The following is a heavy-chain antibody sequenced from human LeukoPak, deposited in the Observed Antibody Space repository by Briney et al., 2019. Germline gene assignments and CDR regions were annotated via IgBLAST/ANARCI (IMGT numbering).Heavy chain of an antibody. CDR2: INTNTGNP. J-gene: IGHJ4*02. V-gene: IGHV7-4-1*02. D-gene: IGHD3-9*01. CDR1: GYTFTSYA. Sequence: GASVKVSCKASGYTFTSYAMNWVRQAPGQGLEWMGWINTNTGNPTYAQGFTGRFVFSLGTSVSTAYLQISSLKAEDTAVYYCARDMLGDYDILTGYDYWGQGTLVTVSS. CDR3: ARDMLGDYDILTGYDY.